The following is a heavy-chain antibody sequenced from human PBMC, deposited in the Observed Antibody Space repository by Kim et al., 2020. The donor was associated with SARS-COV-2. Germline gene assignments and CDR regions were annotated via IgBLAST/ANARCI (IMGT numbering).Heavy chain of an antibody. CDR3: ARVIGRWLLKDGVVDV. CDR1: GGSISSGGYY. CDR2: IYYSGST. V-gene: IGHV4-31*03. J-gene: IGHJ6*02. D-gene: IGHD5-12*01. Sequence: SETLSLTCTVSGGSISSGGYYWSWIRQHPGKGLEWIGYIYYSGSTYYNPSLKSRVTISVDTSKNQFSLKLSSVTAADTAVYYCARVIGRWLLKDGVVDVWGQGTTVTVSS.